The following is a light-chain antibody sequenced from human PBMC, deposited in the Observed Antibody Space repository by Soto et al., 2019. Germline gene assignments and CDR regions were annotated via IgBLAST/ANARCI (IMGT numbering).Light chain of an antibody. CDR2: GNS. CDR1: SSNIGAGYD. Sequence: QSVLTQPPSVSGAPGQRVTISCTGSSSNIGAGYDVHWYQQLPGTAPKLLIYGNSNRPSGVPDRFSGSKSGTSASLAITGLQAEDEADYYCQSYDSSLSGWVVFGGGTKLTLL. CDR3: QSYDSSLSGWVV. J-gene: IGLJ2*01. V-gene: IGLV1-40*01.